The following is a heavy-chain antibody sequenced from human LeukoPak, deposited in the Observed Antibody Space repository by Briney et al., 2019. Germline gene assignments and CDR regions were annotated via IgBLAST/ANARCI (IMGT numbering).Heavy chain of an antibody. CDR2: ISSSGDST. V-gene: IGHV3-23*01. Sequence: GGSLRLSCAASGFTFSSYNMNWVRQAPGKGLEWVSAISSSGDSTYYVDSVKGRFTISRDNSKNTLYLQMNSLRAEDTAIYYCARRPLLGVAGHYYFDCWGQGTLVTVSS. J-gene: IGHJ4*02. CDR1: GFTFSSYN. D-gene: IGHD6-19*01. CDR3: ARRPLLGVAGHYYFDC.